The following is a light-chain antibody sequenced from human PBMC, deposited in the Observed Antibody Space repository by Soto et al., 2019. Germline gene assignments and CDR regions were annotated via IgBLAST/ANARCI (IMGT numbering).Light chain of an antibody. J-gene: IGLJ7*01. CDR3: QSYDSSLSGAV. CDR1: SSNIGAGYD. V-gene: IGLV1-40*01. Sequence: QLVLTQPPSVSGAPGQRVTISCTGSSSNIGAGYDVHWYQQLRGTAPKLLIYDNSNRPSGVPDRFSGSKSGTSASLAITGLQAEDEADYYCQSYDSSLSGAVFGGGTQLTVL. CDR2: DNS.